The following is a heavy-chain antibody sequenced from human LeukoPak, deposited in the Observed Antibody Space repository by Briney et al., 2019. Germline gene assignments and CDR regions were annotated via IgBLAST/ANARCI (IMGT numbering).Heavy chain of an antibody. D-gene: IGHD2-2*01. J-gene: IGHJ4*02. CDR1: GFTFSSYG. CDR2: IRYDGSNK. Sequence: PGGSLRLSRAASGFTFSSYGMHWVRQAPGKGLEWVAFIRYDGSNKYYADSVKGRFTISRDNSKNTLYLQMNSLRAEDTAVYYCAKDFLYYCSSTSCYQDYWGQGTLVTVSS. V-gene: IGHV3-30*02. CDR3: AKDFLYYCSSTSCYQDY.